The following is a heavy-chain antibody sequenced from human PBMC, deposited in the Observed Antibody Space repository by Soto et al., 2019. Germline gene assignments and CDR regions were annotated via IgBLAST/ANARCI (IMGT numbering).Heavy chain of an antibody. CDR2: ITYRGAT. D-gene: IGHD6-19*01. Sequence: PSETLSLTCTVSGGSINSGDSYWNWIRQQPGEGLQWIGYITYRGATYSIPSLKSRITISVDTSNNQFSLKLTSVTAADTAVYYCARVHVMVVAGSTFDYWGHGTLVTVSS. V-gene: IGHV4-30-4*01. J-gene: IGHJ4*01. CDR3: ARVHVMVVAGSTFDY. CDR1: GGSINSGDSY.